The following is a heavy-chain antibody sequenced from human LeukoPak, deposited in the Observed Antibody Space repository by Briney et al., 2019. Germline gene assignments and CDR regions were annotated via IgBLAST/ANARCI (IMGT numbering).Heavy chain of an antibody. V-gene: IGHV4-38-2*02. J-gene: IGHJ4*02. CDR2: IYYSGST. Sequence: PSETLSLTCTVSGYSISSGYYWGWIRQPPGKGLEWIGSIYYSGSTYYNPSLKSRVTISVDTSKNQFSLKLSSVTAADTAVYYCARDSSSGYYLLGYYFDYWGQGTLVTVSS. CDR3: ARDSSSGYYLLGYYFDY. D-gene: IGHD3-22*01. CDR1: GYSISSGYY.